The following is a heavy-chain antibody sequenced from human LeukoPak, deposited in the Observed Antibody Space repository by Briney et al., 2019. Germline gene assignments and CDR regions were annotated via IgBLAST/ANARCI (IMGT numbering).Heavy chain of an antibody. CDR2: MNPDSGNT. CDR3: TRGSHRGYCTTSDCYTVDF. V-gene: IGHV1-8*01. CDR1: RYTFTSYD. J-gene: IGHJ4*02. Sequence: GASVKVSCKAARYTFTSYDINWVRQAPGQGLEWMGWMNPDSGNTGCAQKFQGRVTMTRNTSINTAYMELGGLTSDDTAIYFGTRGSHRGYCTTSDCYTVDFWGQGTLVSVSS. D-gene: IGHD2-8*01.